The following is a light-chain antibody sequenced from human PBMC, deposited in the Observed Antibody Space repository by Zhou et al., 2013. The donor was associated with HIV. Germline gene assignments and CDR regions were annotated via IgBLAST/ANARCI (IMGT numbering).Light chain of an antibody. CDR1: QDISNS. J-gene: IGKJ2*04. CDR3: QQYHIVPCS. CDR2: DVS. V-gene: IGKV1-33*01. Sequence: DIQMTQSPSSLSASVGDRVTLSCQASQDISNSFNWYQQKPGKAPKLLIYDVSNLEPGVPSRFSGSGSGTDYTLTISGLQPEDVATYYCQQYHIVPCSFGQGPSWRS.